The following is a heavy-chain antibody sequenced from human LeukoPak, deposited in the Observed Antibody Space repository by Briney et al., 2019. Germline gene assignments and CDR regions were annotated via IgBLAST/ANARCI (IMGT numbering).Heavy chain of an antibody. Sequence: SETLSLTCTVSGGSISSSSYYWGWIRQPPGKGLEWIGSIYYSGSTYYSPSLKSRVTISVDTSKNQFSLKLSSVTAADTAVYYCWGYSYGYYYFDYWGQGTLVTVSS. CDR2: IYYSGST. CDR1: GGSISSSSYY. D-gene: IGHD5-18*01. CDR3: WGYSYGYYYFDY. V-gene: IGHV4-39*01. J-gene: IGHJ4*02.